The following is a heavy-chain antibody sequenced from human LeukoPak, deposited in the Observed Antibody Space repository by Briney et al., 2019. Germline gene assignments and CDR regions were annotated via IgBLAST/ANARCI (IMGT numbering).Heavy chain of an antibody. J-gene: IGHJ4*02. Sequence: GGSLRLSCAASGFTFSSYGMHWVRQAPGKGLEWVAFIRYDGSNKYYADSVKGRFTISRDNSKNTLYLQMNSLRAEDTAVYYCAKDLEVITTFFDYWGQGTLVTVSS. CDR1: GFTFSSYG. V-gene: IGHV3-30*02. CDR3: AKDLEVITTFFDY. CDR2: IRYDGSNK. D-gene: IGHD3-22*01.